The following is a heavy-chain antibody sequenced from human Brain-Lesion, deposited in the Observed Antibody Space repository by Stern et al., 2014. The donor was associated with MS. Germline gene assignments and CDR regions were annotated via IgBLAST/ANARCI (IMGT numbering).Heavy chain of an antibody. CDR2: IHPSGSA. Sequence: VQLVESGPGLVKPSQTLSLTCTVSGGSISSGSDYWSWIRQPVGKGLEWIGRIHPSGSAFYTPSLKSRVTISTDTPMNQFPLDLNSAPAADTAIYYCASGYRIFDYWGQGILVTVSS. D-gene: IGHD5-18*01. V-gene: IGHV4-61*02. CDR3: ASGYRIFDY. CDR1: GGSISSGSDY. J-gene: IGHJ4*02.